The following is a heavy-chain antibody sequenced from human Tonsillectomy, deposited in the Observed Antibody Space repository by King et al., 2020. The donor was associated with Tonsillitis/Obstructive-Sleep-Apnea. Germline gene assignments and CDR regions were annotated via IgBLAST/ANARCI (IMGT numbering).Heavy chain of an antibody. CDR1: GYTFNNYA. V-gene: IGHV7-4-1*02. CDR2: INTNSGNP. D-gene: IGHD6-19*01. CDR3: AREFNSGFWGPDY. J-gene: IGHJ4*02. Sequence: VQLVESGSELKKPGASVKISWKASGYTFNNYAVIWVRQAPGQGLEWMGWINTNSGNPTYARDFTGRFVFSFDTSVRTAYLQISSLKAEDTAVYYCAREFNSGFWGPDYWGQGTLVTVSS.